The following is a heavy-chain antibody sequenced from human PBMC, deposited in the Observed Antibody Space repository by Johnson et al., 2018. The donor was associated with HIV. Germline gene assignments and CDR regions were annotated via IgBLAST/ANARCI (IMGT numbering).Heavy chain of an antibody. Sequence: QVQLLESGGGVVQPGRSLRLSCAASGFTFSSYAMHWVRQAPGKGLEWVAVISYDGSNKYYAYSVKGRFTISRDNSKNTLYLQMNSLRAEDTAVYYCARGAVVTAHDAFDIWGQGTMVTVSS. CDR1: GFTFSSYA. V-gene: IGHV3-30-3*01. J-gene: IGHJ3*02. CDR3: ARGAVVTAHDAFDI. D-gene: IGHD2-21*02. CDR2: ISYDGSNK.